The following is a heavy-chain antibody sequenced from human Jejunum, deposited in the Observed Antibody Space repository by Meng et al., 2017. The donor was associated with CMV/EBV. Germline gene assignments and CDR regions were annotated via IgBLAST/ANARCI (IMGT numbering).Heavy chain of an antibody. CDR1: GDSISSDYF. V-gene: IGHV4-30-4*01. J-gene: IGHJ5*02. Sequence: QLQESGPGLVKPSQTLSPTCTVSGDSISSDYFWSWIRQPPGKGLEWIGYIYHGGSTDYNPSLRSRVTISVDTSKNQFSLKLSSVTAADTAVYYCKTYSSGGGLGSWGQGTLVTVSS. CDR3: KTYSSGGGLGS. D-gene: IGHD2-15*01. CDR2: IYHGGST.